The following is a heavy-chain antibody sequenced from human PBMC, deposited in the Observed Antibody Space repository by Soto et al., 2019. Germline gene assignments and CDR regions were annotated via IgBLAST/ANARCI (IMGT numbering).Heavy chain of an antibody. CDR2: IFYSGST. V-gene: IGHV4-59*01. D-gene: IGHD2-15*01. J-gene: IGHJ4*02. Sequence: QVHLQESGPGLVKPSETLSLTCTVSGGSISSYYWSWIRQPPGKGLEWLGYIFYSGSTNYNPSLKSRVTISVDTSKNQFSLKLSSVTAADTAVYYCARGGVVKLDYWGQGTLVTVSS. CDR1: GGSISSYY. CDR3: ARGGVVKLDY.